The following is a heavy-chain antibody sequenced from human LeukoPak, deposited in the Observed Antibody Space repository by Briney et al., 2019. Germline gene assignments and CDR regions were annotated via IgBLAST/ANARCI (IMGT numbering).Heavy chain of an antibody. CDR3: AKRAGSINHHGSFDY. D-gene: IGHD5-12*01. J-gene: IGHJ4*02. CDR2: ISYDGSNK. Sequence: GGSLRLSCAASGFTFSSYGMHWVRQAPGKGLEWVAVISYDGSNKYYADSVKGRFTISRDNSKNTLYLQMNSLRAEDTAVYYCAKRAGSINHHGSFDYWGQGTLVTVSS. V-gene: IGHV3-30*18. CDR1: GFTFSSYG.